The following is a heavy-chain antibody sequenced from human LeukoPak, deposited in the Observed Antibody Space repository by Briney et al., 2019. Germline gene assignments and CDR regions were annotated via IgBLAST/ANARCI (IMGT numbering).Heavy chain of an antibody. CDR3: ARPSGYYYGYFDY. CDR1: GGSFSGHL. Sequence: SETLSLTCEVSGGSFSGHLWTWIRQPPGKGLEWIGQINHIGDINYNASLGSRLTISVDTSKTQFSLKLTSLTAADTAVYYCARPSGYYYGYFDYWGQGTLVTVSS. J-gene: IGHJ4*02. V-gene: IGHV4-34*01. D-gene: IGHD3-22*01. CDR2: INHIGDI.